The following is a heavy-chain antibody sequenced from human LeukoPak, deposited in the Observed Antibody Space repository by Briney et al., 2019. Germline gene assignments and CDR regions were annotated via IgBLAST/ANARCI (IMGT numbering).Heavy chain of an antibody. CDR1: GYSISSAYY. CDR3: ARDFFPYSGANQDAFDI. J-gene: IGHJ3*02. CDR2: IYYSGST. D-gene: IGHD1-14*01. V-gene: IGHV4-61*01. Sequence: SETLSLTCTVSGYSISSAYYWSWIRQPPGKGLEWIGYIYYSGSTNYNPSLKSRVTISVDTSKNQFSLKLSSVTAADTAVYYCARDFFPYSGANQDAFDIWGQGTMVTVSS.